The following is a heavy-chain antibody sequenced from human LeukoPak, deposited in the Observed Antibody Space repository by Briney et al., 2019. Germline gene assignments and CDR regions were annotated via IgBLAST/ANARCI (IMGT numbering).Heavy chain of an antibody. Sequence: KSSETLSLTCAVSGASINSGTYSWSWIRQPPGEGLEWIGYIYHSGSTYYNPSLKSRVTISVDRSKNQFSLKLSSVTAADTAVYFCTRGGGQGLRYWYFDLWGRGTLVTVSS. CDR1: GASINSGTYS. CDR3: TRGGGQGLRYWYFDL. CDR2: IYHSGST. J-gene: IGHJ2*01. V-gene: IGHV4-30-2*01.